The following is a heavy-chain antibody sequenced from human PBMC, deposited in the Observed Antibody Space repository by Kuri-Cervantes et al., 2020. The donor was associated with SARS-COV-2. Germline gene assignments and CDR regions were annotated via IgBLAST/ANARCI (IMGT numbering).Heavy chain of an antibody. D-gene: IGHD4-17*01. V-gene: IGHV4-59*01. Sequence: SETLSLTCTVSGGSISSYYWSWIRQPPGKGLEWIGYIYYSGSTNYNPSLKSRVTISVDTSKNQFSLKLSSVTAADTAVYYCAGGASYGDFDYWGQGTLVTVSS. CDR1: GGSISSYY. CDR2: IYYSGST. J-gene: IGHJ4*02. CDR3: AGGASYGDFDY.